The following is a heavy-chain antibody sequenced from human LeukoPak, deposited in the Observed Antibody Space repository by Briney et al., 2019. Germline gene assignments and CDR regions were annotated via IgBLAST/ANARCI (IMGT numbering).Heavy chain of an antibody. V-gene: IGHV4-4*07. Sequence: SETLSLTCTVSGAAISDYVWSWIRQPAGKDLEWIGRISTTGSTYFNPSLQSRVRMSVDSSKTHFSLRLSSVTAADTAVYYCARPIGGYSYGYNWFDLWGQGTLVTVSS. CDR1: GAAISDYV. CDR2: ISTTGST. D-gene: IGHD5-18*01. CDR3: ARPIGGYSYGYNWFDL. J-gene: IGHJ5*02.